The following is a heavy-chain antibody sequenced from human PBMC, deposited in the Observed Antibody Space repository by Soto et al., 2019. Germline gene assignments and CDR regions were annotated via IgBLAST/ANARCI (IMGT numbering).Heavy chain of an antibody. CDR3: ARGRNWNYYFDY. V-gene: IGHV4-34*01. Sequence: SETLSLTYSVYGGAFTGFYWSWMRQPPGEGREQIGQSNHSGSTNSSPSLKIRVTISVDTSKNQFSLKLNYVTAAHTAVYYCARGRNWNYYFDYWGQGTLVTVSS. J-gene: IGHJ4*02. CDR2: SNHSGST. D-gene: IGHD1-7*01. CDR1: GGAFTGFY.